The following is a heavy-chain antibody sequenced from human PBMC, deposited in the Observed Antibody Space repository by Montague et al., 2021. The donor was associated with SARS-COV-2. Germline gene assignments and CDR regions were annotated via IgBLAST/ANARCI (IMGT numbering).Heavy chain of an antibody. J-gene: IGHJ4*02. CDR3: ARDIAVAGLFDY. CDR1: GGSISSGYFY. Sequence: TLSLTCTVSGGSISSGYFYWSWIRQPAGKGLEWIGRISISGRTNYNPSLKSRVTISVDTSKNQFSLKLSSVTAADTAVYYCARDIAVAGLFDYWGQGTLVTVSS. V-gene: IGHV4-61*02. CDR2: ISISGRT. D-gene: IGHD6-19*01.